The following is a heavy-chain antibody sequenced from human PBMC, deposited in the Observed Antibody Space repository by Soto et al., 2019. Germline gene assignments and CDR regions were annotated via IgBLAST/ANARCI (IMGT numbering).Heavy chain of an antibody. Sequence: ASVKVSCKASGYTFTGYYMHWVRQAPGQGLEWMGWINPNSGGTNYAQKFQGWVTMTRATSISTAYMELSRLRSDDTAVYYCARVGAHIAARHDAFDIWGQGTMVTVSS. CDR1: GYTFTGYY. CDR3: ARVGAHIAARHDAFDI. CDR2: INPNSGGT. J-gene: IGHJ3*02. D-gene: IGHD6-6*01. V-gene: IGHV1-2*04.